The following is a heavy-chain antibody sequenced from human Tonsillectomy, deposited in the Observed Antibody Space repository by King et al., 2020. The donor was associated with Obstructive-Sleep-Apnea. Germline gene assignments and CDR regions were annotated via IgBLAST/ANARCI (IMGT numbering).Heavy chain of an antibody. Sequence: QLVQSGAEVKKPGSSVKVSCKASGGTFSSYAISWVRQAPGQGLEWMGGIIPLFGTAKYAQKYQGRVTITADESTSTAYMELSSLRSEDTAVYYCARGFGSGSYSLYYFDYWGQGTLVTVSS. D-gene: IGHD3-10*01. V-gene: IGHV1-69*01. CDR2: IIPLFGTA. CDR1: GGTFSSYA. CDR3: ARGFGSGSYSLYYFDY. J-gene: IGHJ4*02.